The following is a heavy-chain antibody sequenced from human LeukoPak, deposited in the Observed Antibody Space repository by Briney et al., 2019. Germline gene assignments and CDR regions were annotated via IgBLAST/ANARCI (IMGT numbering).Heavy chain of an antibody. CDR2: IYYSGST. CDR1: GGSISSYY. V-gene: IGHV4-59*01. J-gene: IGHJ6*02. Sequence: SETLSLTCTVSGGSISSYYWSWIRQPPGKGLEWIGYIYYSGSTNYNPSLKSRVTISVDTSKNQFSLELSSVTAADTAVYYCARGPGDAYYYYGMDVWGQGTTVTVSS. D-gene: IGHD3-16*01. CDR3: ARGPGDAYYYYGMDV.